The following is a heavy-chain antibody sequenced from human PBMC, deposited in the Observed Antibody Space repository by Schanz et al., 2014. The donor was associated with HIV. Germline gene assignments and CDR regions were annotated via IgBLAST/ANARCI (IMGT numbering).Heavy chain of an antibody. CDR2: IDSDGESK. J-gene: IGHJ4*02. CDR1: GFIFNGYY. CDR3: ARVPRWLQPHFDY. Sequence: QVPLVESGGGLVEPGGSLRLSCEASGFIFNGYYLTWIRQAPGKGLEWVSSIDSDGESKFYTDSVEGRFTVSRDNAKNSLFLQMNSLRAEDTAVYYCARVPRWLQPHFDYWGQGILVTVSS. D-gene: IGHD5-12*01. V-gene: IGHV3-11*04.